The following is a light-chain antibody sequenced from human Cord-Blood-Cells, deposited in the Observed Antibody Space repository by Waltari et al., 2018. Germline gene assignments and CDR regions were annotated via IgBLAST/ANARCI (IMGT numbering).Light chain of an antibody. V-gene: IGKV1-33*01. CDR3: QQYDNLPLT. J-gene: IGKJ4*01. Sequence: IQMTQTPSSLSASVGDRVTITCQASQDISNYLNWSQQKPGKAPKLRIYDASNLETGVPSRFSGSGSGIDFTFTISSLQPEDIATYYCQQYDNLPLTFGGGTKVEIK. CDR1: QDISNY. CDR2: DAS.